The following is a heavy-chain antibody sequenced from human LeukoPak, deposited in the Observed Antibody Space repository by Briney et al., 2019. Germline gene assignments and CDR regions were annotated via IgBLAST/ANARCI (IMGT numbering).Heavy chain of an antibody. J-gene: IGHJ4*02. D-gene: IGHD5-12*01. CDR3: ARHRYSGYWRVDFGVDFFDD. CDR1: GGSISSYY. CDR2: IYYSGST. V-gene: IGHV4-59*08. Sequence: PETLSLTSAVSGGSISSYYWSSSRQTPGKGLEWIGYIYYSGSTNYNPSLKSRVTISVHTSKIQISLQLSSVTAADTAVYHCARHRYSGYWRVDFGVDFFDDWGQGTMVTVSS.